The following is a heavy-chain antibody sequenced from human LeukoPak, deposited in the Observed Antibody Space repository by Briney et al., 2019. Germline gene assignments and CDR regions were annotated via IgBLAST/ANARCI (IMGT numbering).Heavy chain of an antibody. Sequence: GGSLRLSCAASGFTFKLYWMHWVRQVPGKRPVWVSRINDDGSDTIYADSVRGRFTISRDDAKNTVYLQMNSLRAEDTAVYYCARDSTGLEYWGQGTLVTVSS. D-gene: IGHD3-3*01. J-gene: IGHJ4*02. CDR3: ARDSTGLEY. V-gene: IGHV3-74*01. CDR1: GFTFKLYW. CDR2: INDDGSDT.